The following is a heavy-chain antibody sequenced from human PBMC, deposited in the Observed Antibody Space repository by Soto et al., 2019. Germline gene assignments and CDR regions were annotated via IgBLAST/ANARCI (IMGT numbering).Heavy chain of an antibody. Sequence: QVQLQESGPGLVKPSQTLSLTCTVSGGSISSGGYYWSWIRQHPGKGLEWIGYIYYSGSTYYNPFLKSRVTIAVDTSKNQFALKLSSVTAADTAVYFCTRINMSCPSGSYYSVDYWGQGTLITVSS. CDR2: IYYSGST. CDR3: TRINMSCPSGSYYSVDY. J-gene: IGHJ4*02. V-gene: IGHV4-31*03. D-gene: IGHD3-10*01. CDR1: GGSISSGGYY.